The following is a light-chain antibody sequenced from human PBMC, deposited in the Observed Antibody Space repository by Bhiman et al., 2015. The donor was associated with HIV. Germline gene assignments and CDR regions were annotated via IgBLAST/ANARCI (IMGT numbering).Light chain of an antibody. Sequence: QSALTQPASVSGSPGQSITISCTGTSSDVGGYNFVSWYQQHSGKAPKLMIYDVSKRPSGVSNRFSGSKSANTASLTISGLQAEDEADYYCSSYASSSTLVFGGGTQLTVL. V-gene: IGLV2-14*03. CDR2: DVS. CDR1: SSDVGGYNF. J-gene: IGLJ2*01. CDR3: SSYASSSTLV.